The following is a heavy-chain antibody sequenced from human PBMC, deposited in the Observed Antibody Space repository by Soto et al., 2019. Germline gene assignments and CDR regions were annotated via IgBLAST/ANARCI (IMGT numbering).Heavy chain of an antibody. Sequence: QVQLQQSGPGLVEPSQTLSLTCAVSGGSISSEYFHWTWIRQSPGKGLEWIGYIHYTGSIMYNPSFKSRLTMAVDTTKNQFSIQLTSVTAADTAVYFCAREDDGGDSDYYGLDVWGQGTTVTVSS. CDR2: IHYTGSI. J-gene: IGHJ6*02. CDR3: AREDDGGDSDYYGLDV. V-gene: IGHV4-30-4*08. D-gene: IGHD2-21*02. CDR1: GGSISSEYFH.